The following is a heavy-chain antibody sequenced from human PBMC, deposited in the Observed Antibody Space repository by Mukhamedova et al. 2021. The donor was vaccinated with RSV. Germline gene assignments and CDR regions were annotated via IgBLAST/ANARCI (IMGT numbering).Heavy chain of an antibody. J-gene: IGHJ3*02. CDR3: ARQFRGDGFIRAFDI. CDR2: IYPGDSDT. Sequence: WMGIIYPGDSDTRYSPSFQGQVTISADKSISTAYLQWSSLKASDTAMYYCARQFRGDGFIRAFDIWGPGTMVTVSS. V-gene: IGHV5-51*01. D-gene: IGHD5-24*01.